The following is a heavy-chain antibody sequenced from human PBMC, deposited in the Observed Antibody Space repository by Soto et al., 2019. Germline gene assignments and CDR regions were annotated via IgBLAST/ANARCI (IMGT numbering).Heavy chain of an antibody. Sequence: SVKVSCKASGFSFTGYYIHWLRQAPGQGLEWMGWINAHSGGTEYAQKFQGRVTLTRDTSIATAYLTLTSLTSDDTALYYCAKDLTRQLAYWLDPWGQGTQVTASS. J-gene: IGHJ5*02. V-gene: IGHV1-2*02. CDR1: GFSFTGYY. CDR2: INAHSGGT. D-gene: IGHD6-6*01. CDR3: AKDLTRQLAYWLDP.